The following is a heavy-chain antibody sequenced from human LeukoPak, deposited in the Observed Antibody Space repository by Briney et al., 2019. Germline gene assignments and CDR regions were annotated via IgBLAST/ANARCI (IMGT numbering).Heavy chain of an antibody. J-gene: IGHJ6*03. Sequence: PSETLSLTCTVSGGSISSSSYYWGWIRQPPGKGLEWIGSIYYSGSTYYNPSLKSRVTISVDTSKNQFSLKLSSVTAADTAVYYCARMKIPRQWLVRYYYYYMDVWGKGTTVTISS. CDR1: GGSISSSSYY. D-gene: IGHD6-19*01. CDR3: ARMKIPRQWLVRYYYYYMDV. CDR2: IYYSGST. V-gene: IGHV4-39*07.